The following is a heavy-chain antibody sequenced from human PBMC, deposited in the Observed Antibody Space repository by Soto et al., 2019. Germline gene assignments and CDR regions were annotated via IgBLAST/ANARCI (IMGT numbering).Heavy chain of an antibody. J-gene: IGHJ3*02. V-gene: IGHV4-59*08. D-gene: IGHD2-2*01. CDR2: IYYSGST. Sequence: SETLSLTCTVSGGSISSYYWSWIRQPPGKGLEWIGYIYYSGSTNYNPSLKSRVTISVDTSKNQFSLKLSSVTAADTAVYYCARRIVVVPAALDPFAIWGQGTMVTVSS. CDR3: ARRIVVVPAALDPFAI. CDR1: GGSISSYY.